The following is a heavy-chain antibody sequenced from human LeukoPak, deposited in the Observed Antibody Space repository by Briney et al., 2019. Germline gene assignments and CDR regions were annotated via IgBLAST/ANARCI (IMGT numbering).Heavy chain of an antibody. Sequence: GGPLRLSCAASGFTFSSYAMHWVRQAPGKGLERVAVISYDGSNKYYADSVKGRFTISRDNSKNTLYLQMNSLRAEDTAVYYCASGYYYGSGSYYRYFDYWGQGTLVTVSS. D-gene: IGHD3-10*01. CDR2: ISYDGSNK. CDR1: GFTFSSYA. J-gene: IGHJ4*02. CDR3: ASGYYYGSGSYYRYFDY. V-gene: IGHV3-30*04.